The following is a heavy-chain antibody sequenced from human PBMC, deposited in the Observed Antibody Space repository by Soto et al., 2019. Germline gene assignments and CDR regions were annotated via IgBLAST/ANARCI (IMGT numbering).Heavy chain of an antibody. V-gene: IGHV3-30*18. CDR3: AKEYGSSSLSPDFDY. D-gene: IGHD6-13*01. Sequence: QVQLVASGGGVVQPGRSLRLSCAASGFTFSSYGMHWVRQAPGKGLEWVAVISYDGSNKYYADSVKGRFTISRDNSKNTLYLQMNSLRAEDTAVYYCAKEYGSSSLSPDFDYWGQGTLVTVSS. J-gene: IGHJ4*02. CDR1: GFTFSSYG. CDR2: ISYDGSNK.